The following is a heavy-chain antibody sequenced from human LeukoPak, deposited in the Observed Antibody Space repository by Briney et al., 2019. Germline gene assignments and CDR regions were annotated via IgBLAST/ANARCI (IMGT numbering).Heavy chain of an antibody. CDR3: ARHATSHYDILTGYYMDSYYFDY. CDR2: INHSGST. V-gene: IGHV4-34*01. J-gene: IGHJ4*02. D-gene: IGHD3-9*01. CDR1: GGSFSGYY. Sequence: PSETLSLTCAVYGGSFSGYYWSWIRQPPGKGLEWIGEINHSGSTNYNPFLKSRVTISVDTSKNQFSLKLSSVTAADTAVYYCARHATSHYDILTGYYMDSYYFDYWGQGTLVTVSS.